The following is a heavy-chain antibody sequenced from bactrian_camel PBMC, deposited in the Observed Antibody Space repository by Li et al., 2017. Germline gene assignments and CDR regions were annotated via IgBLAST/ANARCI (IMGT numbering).Heavy chain of an antibody. CDR1: GSTSSSNC. Sequence: VQLVESGGGSVQAGGSLRLSCAASGSTSSSNCMGWFRQAPGQAREAVAAIYTHPGGAIWHADSVKGRFTISKDNAKSTVYLRMDSLKPEDTAVYYCAARDQRCGWNIYQLRPTDFAFWGQGTQVTVS. J-gene: IGHJ6*01. CDR3: AARDQRCGWNIYQLRPTDFAF. D-gene: IGHD1*01. V-gene: IGHV3S40*01. CDR2: IYTHPGGAI.